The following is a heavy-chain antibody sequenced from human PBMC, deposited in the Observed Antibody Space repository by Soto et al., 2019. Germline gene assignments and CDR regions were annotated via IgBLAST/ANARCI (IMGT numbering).Heavy chain of an antibody. V-gene: IGHV4-34*01. D-gene: IGHD2-15*01. J-gene: IGHJ4*02. CDR2: INHSGST. Sequence: SETLSLTCAVYGGSFSGYYWSWIRQPPGKGLEWIGEINHSGSTNYNPSLKSRVTISVDTSKNQFSLKLSSVTAADTAVYYCARGIGYCSGGSCYREPFDYWGQGTLVTVSS. CDR3: ARGIGYCSGGSCYREPFDY. CDR1: GGSFSGYY.